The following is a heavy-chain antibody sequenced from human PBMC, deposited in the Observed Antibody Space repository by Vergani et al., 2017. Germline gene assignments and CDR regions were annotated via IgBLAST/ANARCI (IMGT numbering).Heavy chain of an antibody. D-gene: IGHD5-24*01. CDR2: INHSGST. CDR3: ARGGWLQFNDY. CDR1: GGSFSGYY. V-gene: IGHV4-34*01. J-gene: IGHJ4*02. Sequence: QVQLQQWGAGLLKPSETLSLTCAVYGGSFSGYYWSWIRQPPGKGLEWIGEINHSGSTNYNPSLKSRVTISVDTSKNYFSLKLNSVTAADTAVFYCARGGWLQFNDYWGQGTLVTVSS.